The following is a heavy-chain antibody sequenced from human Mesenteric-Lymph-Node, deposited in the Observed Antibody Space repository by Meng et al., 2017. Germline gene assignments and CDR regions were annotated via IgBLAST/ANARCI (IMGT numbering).Heavy chain of an antibody. Sequence: GESLKISCAASGFTFSSYEMNWVRQAPGKGLEWVSGINWNGGSTGYADSVKGRFTIYRDNAKNSLYLQMNSLRAEDTALYHCARTFSGSYFGTFDYWGQGTLVTVSS. V-gene: IGHV3-20*01. CDR1: GFTFSSYE. D-gene: IGHD1-26*01. CDR3: ARTFSGSYFGTFDY. CDR2: INWNGGST. J-gene: IGHJ4*02.